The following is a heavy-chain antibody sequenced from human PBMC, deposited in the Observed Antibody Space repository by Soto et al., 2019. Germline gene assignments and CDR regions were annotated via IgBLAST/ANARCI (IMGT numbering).Heavy chain of an antibody. V-gene: IGHV6-1*01. CDR3: ARTALARQGWMVREVGYYYGMDV. CDR2: TYYRSKWYN. D-gene: IGHD3-10*01. J-gene: IGHJ6*02. CDR1: GDSVSSNSAA. Sequence: SQTLSLTCAISGDSVSSNSAAWNWIRQSPSRGLEWLGRTYYRSKWYNDYAVSVKSRITINPDTSKNQFSLQLNSVTPEDTAVYYCARTALARQGWMVREVGYYYGMDVWGQGTTVTVSS.